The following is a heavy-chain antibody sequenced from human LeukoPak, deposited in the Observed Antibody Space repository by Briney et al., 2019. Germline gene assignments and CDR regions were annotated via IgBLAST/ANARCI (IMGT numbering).Heavy chain of an antibody. Sequence: ASVKVSCKASGYTFSNNWMHWVRQAPGQGLEWVGIINPNGGYTAYAQKFQGRVTLTRDMSTTSVYMELTSLRSEDTAVYYCARDHSGKWDLLSGWWFDPWGQGTLVTVSS. J-gene: IGHJ5*02. CDR1: GYTFSNNW. CDR2: INPNGGYT. CDR3: ARDHSGKWDLLSGWWFDP. V-gene: IGHV1-46*01. D-gene: IGHD1-26*01.